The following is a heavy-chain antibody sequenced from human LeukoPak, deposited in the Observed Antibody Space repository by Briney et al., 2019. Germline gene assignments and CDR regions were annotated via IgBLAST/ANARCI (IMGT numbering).Heavy chain of an antibody. Sequence: GGSLRLSCAASGFTFTNYDMHWVRQVTGKGLEWVSAIGIAGDTYYPGSVRGRFTISRENAKNSLFLQMNSLRDGDTAVYYCVRGGSGWYYFDYWGQGTLVTVSS. J-gene: IGHJ4*02. CDR2: IGIAGDT. CDR3: VRGGSGWYYFDY. CDR1: GFTFTNYD. D-gene: IGHD6-19*01. V-gene: IGHV3-13*04.